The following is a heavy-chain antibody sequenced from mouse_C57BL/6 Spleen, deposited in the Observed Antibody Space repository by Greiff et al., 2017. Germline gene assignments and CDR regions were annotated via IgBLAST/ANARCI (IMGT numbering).Heavy chain of an antibody. D-gene: IGHD1-1*01. V-gene: IGHV1-19*01. CDR2: INPYNGGT. CDR1: GYTFTDYY. J-gene: IGHJ1*03. CDR3: ASVDDYGSSPRYFYV. Sequence: EVQLQQSGPVLVKPGASVKMSCKASGYTFTDYYMNWVKQSHGKSLEWIGVINPYNGGTNYNHKFKGKATLTVDKSSRTTYMERNSLTSEDSAVYGCASVDDYGSSPRYFYVWGTGTTVTVSS.